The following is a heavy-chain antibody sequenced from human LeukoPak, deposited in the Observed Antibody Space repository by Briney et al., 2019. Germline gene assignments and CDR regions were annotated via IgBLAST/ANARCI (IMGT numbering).Heavy chain of an antibody. J-gene: IGHJ5*02. CDR2: INPNSGGT. Sequence: ASVKVSCKASGYTFTGYYMHWVRQAPGQGLEWMGWINPNSGGTNYAQEFQGRVTMTRDTSISTAYMELSRLRSDDTAVYYCARGGGSYDWFDPWGQGTLVTVSS. V-gene: IGHV1-2*02. D-gene: IGHD3-10*01. CDR1: GYTFTGYY. CDR3: ARGGGSYDWFDP.